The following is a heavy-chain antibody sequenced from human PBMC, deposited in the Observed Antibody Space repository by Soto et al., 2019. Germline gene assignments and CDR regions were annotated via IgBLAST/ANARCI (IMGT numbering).Heavy chain of an antibody. V-gene: IGHV1-69*01. D-gene: IGHD3-10*01. CDR2: IIPIFGTA. CDR3: ARALLWFGEGENWFDP. CDR1: GGTFSSYA. Sequence: QVQLVQSGAEVKKPGSSVKVSCKASGGTFSSYAISWVQQAPGQGLEWMGGIIPIFGTANYAQKFQGRVTITADQSTSTAYMELSSLRSEDTAVYYCARALLWFGEGENWFDPWGQGTLVTVSS. J-gene: IGHJ5*02.